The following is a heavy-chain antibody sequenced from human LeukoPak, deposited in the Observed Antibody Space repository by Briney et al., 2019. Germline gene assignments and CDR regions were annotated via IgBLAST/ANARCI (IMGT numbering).Heavy chain of an antibody. J-gene: IGHJ4*02. CDR2: IHYSGST. D-gene: IGHD2-15*01. V-gene: IGHV4-59*01. CDR1: GGSISRYY. Sequence: KSSETLSLTCTVSGGSISRYYWNWIRQPPGKGLEWIGYIHYSGSTNYNPSLKSRVTISVDTSKNQFSLRLSSVTAADTAVYYCARDRCSGGNCYSGYWGQGTLVTVSS. CDR3: ARDRCSGGNCYSGY.